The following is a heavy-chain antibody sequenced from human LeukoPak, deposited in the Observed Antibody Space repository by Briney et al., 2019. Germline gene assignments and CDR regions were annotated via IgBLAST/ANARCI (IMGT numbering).Heavy chain of an antibody. J-gene: IGHJ4*02. CDR3: ARDPLDY. V-gene: IGHV3-7*01. CDR1: GLTFSSYW. Sequence: GGSLRLSCVASGLTFSSYWMSWVRQAPGKGLEWVATIKQDGSETYYVDSARGRFTISRDNAQNSLFLQMNSLRVEDTGVYYCARDPLDYWGQGTLVTV. CDR2: IKQDGSET.